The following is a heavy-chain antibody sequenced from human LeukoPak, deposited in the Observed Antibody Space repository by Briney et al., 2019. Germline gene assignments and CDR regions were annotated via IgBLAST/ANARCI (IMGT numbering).Heavy chain of an antibody. J-gene: IGHJ3*02. D-gene: IGHD3-22*01. V-gene: IGHV3-7*04. CDR2: IRQDGSEK. Sequence: GGSLRLSCAASGFTFSSYWMSWVRQAPGKGLEWVANIRQDGSEKYYVDSVKGRFTISRDNAKNSLYLQMNSLRAEDTAVYYCARGDYYDSSDYYIDAFDIWGQGTMVTVPS. CDR1: GFTFSSYW. CDR3: ARGDYYDSSDYYIDAFDI.